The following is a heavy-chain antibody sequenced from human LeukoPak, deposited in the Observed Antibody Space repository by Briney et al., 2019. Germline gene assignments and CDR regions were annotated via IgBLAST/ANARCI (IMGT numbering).Heavy chain of an antibody. D-gene: IGHD6-13*01. J-gene: IGHJ4*02. CDR3: ARISSSWYYFDY. CDR2: ITSSSSII. V-gene: IGHV3-48*04. CDR1: GFTFSSYS. Sequence: GGSLRLSCAASGFTFSSYSMSWVRQAPGKGLEWVSYITSSSSIIYYADSVKGRLTVSRDNARNSVYLQMNSLRAEDTAVYYCARISSSWYYFDYWGQGTLVTVSS.